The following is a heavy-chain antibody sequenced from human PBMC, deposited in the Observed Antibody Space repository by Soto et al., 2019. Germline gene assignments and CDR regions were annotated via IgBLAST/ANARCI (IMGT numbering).Heavy chain of an antibody. CDR3: ARSGYCTNGVCYTPFDY. CDR2: IYYSGST. D-gene: IGHD2-8*01. V-gene: IGHV4-30-4*01. CDR1: GGSISSGDYY. J-gene: IGHJ4*02. Sequence: QVQLQESGPGLVKPSQTLSLTCTVSGGSISSGDYYWSWIRQPPGKGLEWIGYIYYSGSTYYNPSLKSRVTVSVGTSKTQFSRTLSSVTAAGTAVSYCARSGYCTNGVCYTPFDYWGQGTLVTVSS.